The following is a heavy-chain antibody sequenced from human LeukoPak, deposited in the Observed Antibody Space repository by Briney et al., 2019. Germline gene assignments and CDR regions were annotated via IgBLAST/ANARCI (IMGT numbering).Heavy chain of an antibody. J-gene: IGHJ5*02. CDR3: ASVRGGWGRGRRGNWFDL. V-gene: IGHV3-7*01. D-gene: IGHD3-16*01. CDR1: GFTFSSYW. Sequence: GGSLRLSCAASGFTFSSYWMSWVRQAPGKGLEWVANIKQDGSEKYYVDSVKGRFTISRDNAKNSLYLQMNSLRAEDTAVYLCASVRGGWGRGRRGNWFDLWGQGALVTVSS. CDR2: IKQDGSEK.